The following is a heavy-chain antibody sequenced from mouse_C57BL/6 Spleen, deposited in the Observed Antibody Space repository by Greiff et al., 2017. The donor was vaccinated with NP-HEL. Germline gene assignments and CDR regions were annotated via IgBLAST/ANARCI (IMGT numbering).Heavy chain of an antibody. D-gene: IGHD3-3*01. CDR3: ARGDFYWAMDY. J-gene: IGHJ4*01. CDR2: ISYSGST. CDR1: GYSITSGYD. Sequence: EVKVEESGPGMVKPSQSLSLTCTVTGYSITSGYDWHWIRHFPGNKLEWMGYISYSGSTNYNPSLKSRISITHDTSKNHFFLKLNSVTTEDTATYYCARGDFYWAMDYWGQGTSVTVSS. V-gene: IGHV3-1*01.